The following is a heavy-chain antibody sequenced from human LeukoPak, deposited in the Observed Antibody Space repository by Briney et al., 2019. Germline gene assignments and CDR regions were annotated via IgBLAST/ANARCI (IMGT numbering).Heavy chain of an antibody. V-gene: IGHV3-33*01. CDR3: ARDTTIFGVAGHMDV. Sequence: PGGSLRLSCAASGFTFSSYGMHWVRQAPGKGLEWVAVIWYDGSNKYYADSVKGRFTISRDNSKNTLYLQMNSLRAEDTAVYYCARDTTIFGVAGHMDVWGKGTTVTVSS. CDR2: IWYDGSNK. CDR1: GFTFSSYG. D-gene: IGHD3-3*01. J-gene: IGHJ6*03.